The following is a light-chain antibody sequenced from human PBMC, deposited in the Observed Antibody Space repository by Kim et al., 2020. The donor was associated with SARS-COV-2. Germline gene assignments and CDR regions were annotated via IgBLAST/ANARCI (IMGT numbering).Light chain of an antibody. Sequence: LSPGDRATLSCRASQTVRNNYIAWYQHIPGQPPRLLIYGTSIRATGIPDRFSGSESGTEFTLTISRLEPEDFAVYYCHQYYTSEYTFGQGTKLEI. CDR1: QTVRNNY. J-gene: IGKJ2*01. CDR3: HQYYTSEYT. V-gene: IGKV3-20*01. CDR2: GTS.